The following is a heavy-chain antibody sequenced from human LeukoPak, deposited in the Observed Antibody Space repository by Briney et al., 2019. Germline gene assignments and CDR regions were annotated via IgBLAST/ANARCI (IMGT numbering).Heavy chain of an antibody. CDR3: ARDYYSEGAFDI. Sequence: SETLSLTCSVSGGSISSYYWSWIRQPPGKGLEWIGNIFYSGRTNYNPSLKSRLTIAVDTPKTQFSLKLSSVTAADTAVYYCARDYYSEGAFDIWGQGTMVTVSS. CDR1: GGSISSYY. V-gene: IGHV4-59*01. J-gene: IGHJ3*02. D-gene: IGHD3-22*01. CDR2: IFYSGRT.